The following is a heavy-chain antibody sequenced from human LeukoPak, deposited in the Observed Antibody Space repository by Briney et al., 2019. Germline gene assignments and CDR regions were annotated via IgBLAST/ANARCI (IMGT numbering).Heavy chain of an antibody. CDR2: ISGSGGST. CDR1: GFTFSSYG. D-gene: IGHD6-19*01. J-gene: IGHJ6*03. CDR3: AKGGNSGRTYYYHYMDV. V-gene: IGHV3-23*01. Sequence: PGGSLRLSCAASGFTFSSYGMSWVRQAPGEGLEWVSSISGSGGSTYYADSVKGRFTISRDSSKNTVYLQMNGLRAEDTAVYYCAKGGNSGRTYYYHYMDVWGKGTTVTVSS.